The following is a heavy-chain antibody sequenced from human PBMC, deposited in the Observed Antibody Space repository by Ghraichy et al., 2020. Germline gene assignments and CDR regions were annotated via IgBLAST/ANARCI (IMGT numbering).Heavy chain of an antibody. Sequence: GGSLRLSCAASGFTFSSYGMHWVRQAPGKGLEWVAVISNDGSKKYYADSVKGRFTISRDNSKNTLYLLMYRLIAEDTALYYCANRYSGYGLGYWGQGTLVTVSS. V-gene: IGHV3-30*18. CDR3: ANRYSGYGLGY. D-gene: IGHD5-12*01. J-gene: IGHJ4*02. CDR2: ISNDGSKK. CDR1: GFTFSSYG.